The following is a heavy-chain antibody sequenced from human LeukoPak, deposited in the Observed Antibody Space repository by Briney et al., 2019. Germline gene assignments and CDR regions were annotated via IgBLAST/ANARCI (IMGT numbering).Heavy chain of an antibody. CDR3: ARDAYYDFWSGYYRHLDY. Sequence: GGSLRLSCAASGFTFSSYGMHWVRQAPGKGLEWVAFIRYDGSNKYYADSVKGRFTISRDNAKNSLYLQMNSLRAEDTAVYYCARDAYYDFWSGYYRHLDYWGQGTLVTVSS. CDR1: GFTFSSYG. D-gene: IGHD3-3*01. V-gene: IGHV3-30*02. J-gene: IGHJ4*02. CDR2: IRYDGSNK.